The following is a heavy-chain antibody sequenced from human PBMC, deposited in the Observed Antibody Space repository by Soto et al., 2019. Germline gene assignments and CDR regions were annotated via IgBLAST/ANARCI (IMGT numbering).Heavy chain of an antibody. CDR3: TRELDAPMGAPFDY. D-gene: IGHD6-6*01. Sequence: GGSLRLSCAASGFTFSSYWMHWVRQAPGKGLVWVSRINSDGSSTNYADSVKGRFTISRDDAKNTLYLQMHSLRAEDTAVYYCTRELDAPMGAPFDYWGQGNLVTVSS. J-gene: IGHJ4*02. CDR1: GFTFSSYW. V-gene: IGHV3-74*01. CDR2: INSDGSST.